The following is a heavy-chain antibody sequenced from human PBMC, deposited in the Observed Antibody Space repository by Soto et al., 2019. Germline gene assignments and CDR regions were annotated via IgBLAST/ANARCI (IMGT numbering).Heavy chain of an antibody. CDR2: IFHSGSP. Sequence: QLQLQESGSGLVKPSQTLSLTCAVSGGSISSGGYSWSWIRQPPGKGLEWIGYIFHSGSPYYNPSLQGRVTISVDRSKNQFSLKLSSVTAADTAVYYCARAHYGDYGYGMDVWGQGTTVTVSS. CDR3: ARAHYGDYGYGMDV. D-gene: IGHD4-17*01. V-gene: IGHV4-30-2*01. J-gene: IGHJ6*02. CDR1: GGSISSGGYS.